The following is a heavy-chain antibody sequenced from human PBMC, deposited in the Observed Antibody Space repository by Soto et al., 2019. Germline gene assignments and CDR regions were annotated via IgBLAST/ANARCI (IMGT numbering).Heavy chain of an antibody. CDR3: TTTERFYY. Sequence: EVQLVESGGGLVKPGGSLRLSCAASGFTFRNASMSWVRQAPGKGLEWVGRINSKADGGTKDYAAPVKGTFTISRDDSKNTLHQQMNSLKTEDTAEYYCTTTERFYYRGQGTLVTVS. CDR2: INSKADGGTK. V-gene: IGHV3-15*01. D-gene: IGHD1-1*01. CDR1: GFTFRNAS. J-gene: IGHJ4*02.